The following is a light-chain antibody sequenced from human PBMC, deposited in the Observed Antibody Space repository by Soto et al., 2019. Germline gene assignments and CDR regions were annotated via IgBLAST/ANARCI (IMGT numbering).Light chain of an antibody. CDR2: EVS. Sequence: QSVLTQPASVSGSPGQSITLSCTGTRSDVGGDIFVSWYQQHPGKAPKLLIFEVSNRPSGVSNRFSGSKSGNTASLTISGLQTEDEGDYYCSAHTNSNTFVFGTGTKLTVL. V-gene: IGLV2-14*03. CDR3: SAHTNSNTFV. J-gene: IGLJ1*01. CDR1: RSDVGGDIF.